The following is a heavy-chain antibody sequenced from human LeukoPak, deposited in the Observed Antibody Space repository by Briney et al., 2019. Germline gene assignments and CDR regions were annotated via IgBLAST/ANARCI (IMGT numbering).Heavy chain of an antibody. CDR2: INHSGST. V-gene: IGHV4-34*01. CDR1: GGSFSGYY. D-gene: IGHD2-2*01. Sequence: PSETLSLTCAVYGGSFSGYYWSWIRQPPGKGLEWIGEINHSGSTNYNPSLKSRVTISVDTSKNQFSLKLSSVTAADTAVYYCATPPRYCSSTSCPLSYWGQGTLVTVSS. CDR3: ATPPRYCSSTSCPLSY. J-gene: IGHJ4*02.